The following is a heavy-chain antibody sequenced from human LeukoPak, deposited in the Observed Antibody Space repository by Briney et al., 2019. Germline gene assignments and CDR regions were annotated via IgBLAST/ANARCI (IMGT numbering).Heavy chain of an antibody. CDR1: GFTFSSYW. CDR2: SNTDGSST. J-gene: IGHJ4*02. V-gene: IGHV3-74*01. Sequence: PGGSLRLSCAASGFTFSSYWMHWVRQAPGKGLVWVSRSNTDGSSTSYADSVKGRFTISRDNAKNTLYLQMNSLRAEDTAVYYCARDVAVAGTNFDYWGQGTLVTVSS. CDR3: ARDVAVAGTNFDY. D-gene: IGHD6-19*01.